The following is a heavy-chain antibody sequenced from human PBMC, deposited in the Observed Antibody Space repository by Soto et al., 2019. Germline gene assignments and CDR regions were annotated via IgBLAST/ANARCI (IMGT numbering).Heavy chain of an antibody. CDR3: AREGNDIVATQWVNHYYYYYMDV. J-gene: IGHJ6*03. D-gene: IGHD5-12*01. Sequence: KQSPTLSLTCAISGDSVSSNSAAWSWIRQSPSRGLEWLGRTYYRSKWYNDYAVSVKSRITINPDTSKNKFSLQLNAVTPGDTAVYYCAREGNDIVATQWVNHYYYYYMDVWGKGTTVTVSS. CDR1: GDSVSSNSAA. CDR2: TYYRSKWYN. V-gene: IGHV6-1*01.